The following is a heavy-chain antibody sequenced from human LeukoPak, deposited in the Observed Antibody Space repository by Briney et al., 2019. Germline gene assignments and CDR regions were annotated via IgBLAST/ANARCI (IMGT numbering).Heavy chain of an antibody. J-gene: IGHJ4*02. Sequence: GGSLRLSCAASGFTFSSYSMNWVRQAPGKGLEWVSSISSSSSYIYYADSVKGRFTISRDNAKNSLYLQMNSLRAEDTAVYYCAREAPGYSYGYPYWGQGTLVTVSS. V-gene: IGHV3-21*01. CDR2: ISSSSSYI. CDR3: AREAPGYSYGYPY. CDR1: GFTFSSYS. D-gene: IGHD5-18*01.